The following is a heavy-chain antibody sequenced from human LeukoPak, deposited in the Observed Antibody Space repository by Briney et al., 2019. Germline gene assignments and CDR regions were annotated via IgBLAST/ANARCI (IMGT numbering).Heavy chain of an antibody. CDR3: ARIAERQLAYHFDY. V-gene: IGHV1-18*01. CDR2: ISAYNGDT. D-gene: IGHD1-1*01. CDR1: GFTFTNYG. J-gene: IGHJ4*02. Sequence: ASVKVSCKASGFTFTNYGLTWVRQAPGQGLEWMGWISAYNGDTNYAQKLQGRVTMTTDTSTGTAYMELRSLRSDDTAVYYCARIAERQLAYHFDYWGQGTLVTVSS.